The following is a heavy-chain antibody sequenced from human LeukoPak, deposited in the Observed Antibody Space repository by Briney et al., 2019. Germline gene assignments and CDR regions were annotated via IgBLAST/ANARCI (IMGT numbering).Heavy chain of an antibody. Sequence: AGGSLRLSCAASGFTFSRYEMNWVRQAPGKGLEWVSYISHGTTARYYADSVKGRFTIPRDDAKNSLYLQMNSLRAEDTAVYYCAREEYYYDRSGFYIRYFDYWGLGTLVTVSS. J-gene: IGHJ4*02. CDR3: AREEYYYDRSGFYIRYFDY. D-gene: IGHD3-22*01. V-gene: IGHV3-48*03. CDR1: GFTFSRYE. CDR2: ISHGTTAR.